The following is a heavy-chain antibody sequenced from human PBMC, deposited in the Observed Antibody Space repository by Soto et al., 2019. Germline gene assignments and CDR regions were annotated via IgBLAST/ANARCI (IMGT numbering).Heavy chain of an antibody. J-gene: IGHJ4*02. D-gene: IGHD5-18*01. CDR3: ARGGVDTAMGDFDY. V-gene: IGHV3-48*03. Sequence: GGSLRLSCAASGFTFSSYEMNWVRQAPGKGLEWVSYISSSGSTIYYADSVKGRFTISRDNAKNSLYLQMNSLRAEDTAVYYCARGGVDTAMGDFDYWGQGTLVTVSS. CDR1: GFTFSSYE. CDR2: ISSSGSTI.